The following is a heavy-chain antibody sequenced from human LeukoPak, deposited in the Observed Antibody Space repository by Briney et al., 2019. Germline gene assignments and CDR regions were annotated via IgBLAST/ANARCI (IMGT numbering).Heavy chain of an antibody. CDR2: IIPIFGTA. CDR3: ARITVVGALNYMDV. J-gene: IGHJ6*03. V-gene: IGHV1-69*05. CDR1: GGTFSSYA. D-gene: IGHD1-26*01. Sequence: SVKVSCKASGGTFSSYAISWVRQAPGQGLEWMGGIIPIFGTANYAQKFQGRVTITTDESTSTAYMELSSLRSEDTAVYYCARITVVGALNYMDVWGKGTTVTVSS.